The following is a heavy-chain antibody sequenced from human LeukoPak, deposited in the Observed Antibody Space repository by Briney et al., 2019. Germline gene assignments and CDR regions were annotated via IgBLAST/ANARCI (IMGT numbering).Heavy chain of an antibody. CDR2: ISSGGSTT. V-gene: IGHV3-48*03. Sequence: GGSLRLSCAASGFTFSTYEMNWVRQAPGRGLEWVSYISSGGSTTYYADSVKGRLTISRDNAKNSLYLQMNNLRGNDTAVYYCARRYCSSTSCTLDYWGQGTQVTVSS. CDR1: GFTFSTYE. CDR3: ARRYCSSTSCTLDY. J-gene: IGHJ4*02. D-gene: IGHD2-2*01.